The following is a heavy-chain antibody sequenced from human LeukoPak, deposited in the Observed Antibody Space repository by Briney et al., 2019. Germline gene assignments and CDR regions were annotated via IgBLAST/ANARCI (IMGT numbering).Heavy chain of an antibody. CDR2: ISSSGSTI. V-gene: IGHV3-11*04. D-gene: IGHD3-16*01. J-gene: IGHJ4*02. CDR3: ARAMGTFGGVRNYFDS. Sequence: PGGSLRLSCAASGFTFSDYYMSWIRQAPGKGLEWVSYISSSGSTIYYADSVKGRFTISRDNARDSLHLQMNSLRAEDTAVYYCARAMGTFGGVRNYFDSWGRGTLVTVSS. CDR1: GFTFSDYY.